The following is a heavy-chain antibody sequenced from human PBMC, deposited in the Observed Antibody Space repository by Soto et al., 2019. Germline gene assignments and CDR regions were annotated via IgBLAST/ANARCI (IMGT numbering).Heavy chain of an antibody. D-gene: IGHD1-7*01. J-gene: IGHJ4*02. CDR2: IWYDGSNK. CDR1: GFTFSSYG. CDR3: ARERTGTHWFFDY. V-gene: IGHV3-33*01. Sequence: GGSLRLSCAASGFTFSSYGMHWVRQAPGKGLEWVAVIWYDGSNKYYADSVKGRFTISRDNSKNTLYLQMNSLRAEDTAVYYCARERTGTHWFFDYWGQGTLVTVSS.